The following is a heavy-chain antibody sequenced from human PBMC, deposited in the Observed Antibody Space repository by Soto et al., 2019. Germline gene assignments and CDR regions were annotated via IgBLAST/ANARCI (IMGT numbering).Heavy chain of an antibody. CDR1: GGTFSSYA. CDR2: IIPIFGTA. V-gene: IGHV1-69*13. Sequence: GASVKVSCKASGGTFSSYAISWVRQAPGQGLEWMGGIIPIFGTANYAQKFQGRVTITADESTSTAYMELSSLRSEDTAVYYCASEPPLARTYAFDIWGQGTMVTVSS. CDR3: ASEPPLARTYAFDI. J-gene: IGHJ3*02. D-gene: IGHD3-3*02.